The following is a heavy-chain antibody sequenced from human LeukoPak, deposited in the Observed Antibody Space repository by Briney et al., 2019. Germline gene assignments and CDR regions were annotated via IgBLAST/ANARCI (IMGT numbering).Heavy chain of an antibody. J-gene: IGHJ6*02. V-gene: IGHV1-2*04. D-gene: IGHD5-18*01. Sequence: ASVKVSCKASGYTFTGYYMHWVRQAPGQGLEWMGWINPNSGGTNYAQKFQGWVTMTRDTSISTAYMELSRLRSDDTAVYYCARGSPHTAMAYIENYYYYSGMDVWGQGTTVTVSS. CDR3: ARGSPHTAMAYIENYYYYSGMDV. CDR1: GYTFTGYY. CDR2: INPNSGGT.